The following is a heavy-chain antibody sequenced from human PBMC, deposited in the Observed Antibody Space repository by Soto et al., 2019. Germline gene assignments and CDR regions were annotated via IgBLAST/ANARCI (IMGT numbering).Heavy chain of an antibody. Sequence: SETLSLTCTVSGGSISSYYWSWIRQPPGKGLEWIGYIYYSGSTNYNPSIKSRVTISVDTSKNQFSLKLSSVTAADTAVYYCVRYYLYDFWSGYYVPYYYYMDVWGKGTTVTVSS. V-gene: IGHV4-59*08. J-gene: IGHJ6*03. CDR3: VRYYLYDFWSGYYVPYYYYMDV. D-gene: IGHD3-3*01. CDR1: GGSISSYY. CDR2: IYYSGST.